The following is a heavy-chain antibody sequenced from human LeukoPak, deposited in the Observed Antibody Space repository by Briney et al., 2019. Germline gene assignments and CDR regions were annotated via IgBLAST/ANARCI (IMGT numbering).Heavy chain of an antibody. V-gene: IGHV4-4*07. J-gene: IGHJ4*02. CDR3: ARDDFGGFRELIADY. D-gene: IGHD3-10*01. CDR1: GGSISSYY. CDR2: IYTSGST. Sequence: SETLSLTCTVSGGSISSYYWSWIRQPAGKGLEWIGRIYTSGSTNYNPSLKSRVTMSVDTSKNQFSLKLSSVTAADTAVYYCARDDFGGFRELIADYWGQGTLVTVSS.